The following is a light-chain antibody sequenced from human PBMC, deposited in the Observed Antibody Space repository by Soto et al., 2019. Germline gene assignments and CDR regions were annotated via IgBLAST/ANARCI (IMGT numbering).Light chain of an antibody. J-gene: IGLJ3*02. CDR2: GNS. CDR1: SSDIGAGYD. CDR3: QSSDSSMSGPGV. Sequence: QSVLTQPPSVSGAPGQRITISCTGSSSDIGAGYDVYWYQQLPGTAPKLLFYGNSTRPSGVPLRFSGSKSGTSASLAITGLHAEDEDDYYCQSSDSSMSGPGVFGGGTKLTVL. V-gene: IGLV1-40*01.